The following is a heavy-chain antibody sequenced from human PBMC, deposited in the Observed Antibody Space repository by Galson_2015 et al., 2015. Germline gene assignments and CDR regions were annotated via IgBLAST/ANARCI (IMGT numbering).Heavy chain of an antibody. V-gene: IGHV2-70*01. J-gene: IGHJ4*02. D-gene: IGHD5-12*01. CDR3: ARTLLRRGYSGYDTDY. Sequence: PALVKPTQTLTLTCTFSGFSLSTSGMCVSWIRQPPGKALEWLALIDWDDDKYYSTSLKTRLTISKDTSKNQVVLTMTNMDPVDTATYYCARTLLRRGYSGYDTDYWGQGTLVTVSS. CDR1: GFSLSTSGMC. CDR2: IDWDDDK.